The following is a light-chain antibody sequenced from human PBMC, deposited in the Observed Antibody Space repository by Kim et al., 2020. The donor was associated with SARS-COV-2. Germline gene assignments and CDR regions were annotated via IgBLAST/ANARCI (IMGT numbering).Light chain of an antibody. V-gene: IGLV3-19*01. CDR2: DRN. CDR3: NSRDSSGSPYV. CDR1: SLRGYY. Sequence: SSELTQDPAVSVALGQTVRITCQGDSLRGYYASWYQQKPGQAPVLVVYDRNNRPSGIPERFSGSTSGNIASLTIPGAQAEDEAEYFCNSRDSSGSPYVFG. J-gene: IGLJ1*01.